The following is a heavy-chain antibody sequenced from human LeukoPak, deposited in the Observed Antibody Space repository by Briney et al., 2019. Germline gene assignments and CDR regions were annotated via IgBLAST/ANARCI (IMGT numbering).Heavy chain of an antibody. Sequence: PGRSLRLSCAASGFTFSAYSMHWVRQAPGKGLVWVSRINGDGSGTHYADSVKGRFTISRDNAKNTLYLQMNSLRAEDTAVYYCTRSNYGDYGWGQGTLVTVSS. D-gene: IGHD4-17*01. V-gene: IGHV3-74*01. CDR3: TRSNYGDYG. CDR2: INGDGSGT. J-gene: IGHJ4*02. CDR1: GFTFSAYS.